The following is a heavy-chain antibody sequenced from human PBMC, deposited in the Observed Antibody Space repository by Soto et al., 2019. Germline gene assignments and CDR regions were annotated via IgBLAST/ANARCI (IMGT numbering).Heavy chain of an antibody. CDR1: GFTVKDAW. CDR3: TQLYSVDP. V-gene: IGHV3-15*06. J-gene: IGHJ5*02. Sequence: EIQLVESGGGVVQPGESLTLSCAASGFTVKDAWMHWVRQAPGKGLEWVGLIRSQKDGGATHYAAPVRDRFTISRDDSRNTLYLRMNSLKIEATAVYYCTQLYSVDPWGQGTLVTVSS. CDR2: IRSQKDGGAT. D-gene: IGHD6-13*01.